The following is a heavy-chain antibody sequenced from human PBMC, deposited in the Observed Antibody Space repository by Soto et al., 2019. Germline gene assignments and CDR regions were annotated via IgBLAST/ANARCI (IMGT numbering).Heavy chain of an antibody. CDR1: GGSISSGGSY. J-gene: IGHJ4*01. CDR3: VRYCSTTKCPFDY. V-gene: IGHV4-30-4*01. Sequence: LSLTCTVSGGSISSGGSYWGWIRQPPGKVLEWIGYIYYSGNTYFNPSLKSRVTLSVDTSKNQFSLNLSSVTAADTAVYYCVRYCSTTKCPFDYWGHGTLVTVSS. D-gene: IGHD2-2*01. CDR2: IYYSGNT.